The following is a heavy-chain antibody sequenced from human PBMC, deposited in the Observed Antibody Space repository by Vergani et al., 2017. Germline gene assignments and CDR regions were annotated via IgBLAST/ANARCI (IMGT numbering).Heavy chain of an antibody. J-gene: IGHJ3*02. V-gene: IGHV3-15*01. Sequence: EVQLVESGGGLVKPGGSLRLSCAASGFTFSNAWMSWVRQAPGKGLEWVGRIKSKTDGGTTDYAAPVKGRFTISRDDSKNTLYLQMNSLKTEDTAVYYCSTDPVCQWPGAFDMWGQGIMIIVSS. CDR2: IKSKTDGGTT. CDR1: GFTFSNAW. D-gene: IGHD2-8*01. CDR3: STDPVCQWPGAFDM.